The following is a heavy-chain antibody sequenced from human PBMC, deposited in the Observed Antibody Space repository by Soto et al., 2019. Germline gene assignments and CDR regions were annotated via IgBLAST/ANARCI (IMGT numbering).Heavy chain of an antibody. CDR2: ISGSGGST. CDR1: GFTFSSYA. V-gene: IGHV3-23*01. J-gene: IGHJ6*02. Sequence: GSLRLSCAASGFTFSSYAMSWVRQAPGKGLEWVSAISGSGGSTYYADSVKGRFTISRDNSKNTLYLQMNSLRAEDTAVYYCAKGGSGYYYWYYGMDVWGQGTTVTVSS. D-gene: IGHD3-22*01. CDR3: AKGGSGYYYWYYGMDV.